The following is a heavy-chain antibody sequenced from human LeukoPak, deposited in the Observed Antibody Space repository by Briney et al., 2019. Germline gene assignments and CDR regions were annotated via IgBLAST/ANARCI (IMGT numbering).Heavy chain of an antibody. CDR3: ARDRKYLYYGMEV. J-gene: IGHJ6*02. CDR1: GFTFSSYS. Sequence: GGSLRLSCAASGFTFSSYSMNWVRQAPGKGLEWLLVIYSGDRTYYADSVKDRFTISRDISKNTVYLQMNNLRAEDTAVYYCARDRKYLYYGMEVWGQGTTVTVSS. CDR2: IYSGDRT. V-gene: IGHV3-66*01. D-gene: IGHD3-10*01.